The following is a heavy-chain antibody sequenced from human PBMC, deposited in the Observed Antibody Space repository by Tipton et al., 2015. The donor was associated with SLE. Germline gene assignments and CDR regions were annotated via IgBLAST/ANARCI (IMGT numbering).Heavy chain of an antibody. CDR2: INHSGST. J-gene: IGHJ4*02. D-gene: IGHD6-13*01. V-gene: IGHV4-34*09. Sequence: TLSPTCAVYGGSFSGYYWSWIRQPPGKGLEWIGEINHSGSTNYNPSLKSRVTISVDTSKNQFSLKLSSVTAADTAVYYCARVAVAAAGLGYWGQGTLVTVSS. CDR1: GGSFSGYY. CDR3: ARVAVAAAGLGY.